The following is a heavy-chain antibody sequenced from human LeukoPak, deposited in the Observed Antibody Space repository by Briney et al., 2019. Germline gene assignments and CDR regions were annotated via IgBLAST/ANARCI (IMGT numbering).Heavy chain of an antibody. J-gene: IGHJ3*02. D-gene: IGHD1-26*01. CDR3: TRDHRVMGSFTRSDAFDI. CDR2: IRSKAYGGTT. CDR1: GFTFGDYA. Sequence: GGSLRLSCTASGFTFGDYAMSWFRQAPGKGLEWVGFIRSKAYGGTTEYAASVKGRFTISRDDSKSIAYLQMNSLKTEDTAVYYCTRDHRVMGSFTRSDAFDIWGQGTMVTVSS. V-gene: IGHV3-49*03.